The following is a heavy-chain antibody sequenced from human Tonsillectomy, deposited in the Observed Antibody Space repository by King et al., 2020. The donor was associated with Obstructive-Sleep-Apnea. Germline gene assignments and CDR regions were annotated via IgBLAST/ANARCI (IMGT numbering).Heavy chain of an antibody. V-gene: IGHV4-59*01. CDR2: IYYSGST. Sequence: QLQESGPVLVKPSETLSLTCTVSCGSISSYYWSWIRQPPGKGLEWIGYIYYSGSTNYNPSIKSRVTISVDTSKNQFSLKLSSVTAADTAVYYCASLPGLNWGQGTTVTVSS. CDR3: ASLPGLN. CDR1: CGSISSYY. D-gene: IGHD1-14*01. J-gene: IGHJ6*02.